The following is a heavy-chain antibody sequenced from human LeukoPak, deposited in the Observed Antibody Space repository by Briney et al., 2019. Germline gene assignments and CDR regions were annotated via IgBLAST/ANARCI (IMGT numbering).Heavy chain of an antibody. CDR1: GFTFSSYA. Sequence: TGGSLRLSCAASGFTFSSYAMSWVRQAPGKGLEWVSAISGSGGGTYYADSVKGRFTISRDNSKNTLYLQMNSLRAEDTAVYYCAKDDLGDITMITAYWGQGTLVTVSS. CDR2: ISGSGGGT. V-gene: IGHV3-23*01. J-gene: IGHJ4*02. CDR3: AKDDLGDITMITAY. D-gene: IGHD3-22*01.